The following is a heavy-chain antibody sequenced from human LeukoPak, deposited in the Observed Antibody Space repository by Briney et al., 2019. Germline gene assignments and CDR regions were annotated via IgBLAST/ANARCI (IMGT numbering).Heavy chain of an antibody. J-gene: IGHJ3*02. Sequence: GASVKVSCKASGYTFTSYYMHWVRQAPGQGLEWMGIINPSGGSTSYAQKFQGRVTMTRDMSTSTVYMELSSLRSEDTAVYYCARDQNDRNAFDIWGQGTMVTVSS. CDR2: INPSGGST. CDR3: ARDQNDRNAFDI. CDR1: GYTFTSYY. V-gene: IGHV1-46*01. D-gene: IGHD2/OR15-2a*01.